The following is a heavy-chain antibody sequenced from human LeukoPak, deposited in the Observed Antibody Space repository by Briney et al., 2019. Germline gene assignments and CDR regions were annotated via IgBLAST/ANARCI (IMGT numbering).Heavy chain of an antibody. CDR1: GASISSSY. Sequence: SETLSLTCSVSGASISSSYWSWIRQPPGQGLEWIGYIYYSGTTKYNPSLKSRVTISVDTSKNQFSLKVNSVAAADTAVYYCARGQPQRYSSGWYVNWFDPWGQGTLVTVSS. V-gene: IGHV4-59*01. D-gene: IGHD6-19*01. J-gene: IGHJ5*02. CDR3: ARGQPQRYSSGWYVNWFDP. CDR2: IYYSGTT.